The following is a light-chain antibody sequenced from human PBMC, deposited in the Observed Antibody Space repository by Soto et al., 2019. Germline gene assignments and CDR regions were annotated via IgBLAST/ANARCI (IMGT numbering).Light chain of an antibody. J-gene: IGLJ1*01. V-gene: IGLV2-11*01. Sequence: QSVLTQPRSVSGSPGQSVTISCTGASSDVGGYNSVSWYQQHPVKAPKLMIYDVNKRPSGVPDRFSGSKSGNTASLTISGLQTEDEADYYCCSYAGTSYVFXTGTKVTVL. CDR2: DVN. CDR3: CSYAGTSYV. CDR1: SSDVGGYNS.